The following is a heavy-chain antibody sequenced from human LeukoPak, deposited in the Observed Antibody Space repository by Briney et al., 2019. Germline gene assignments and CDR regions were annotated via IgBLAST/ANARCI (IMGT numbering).Heavy chain of an antibody. CDR2: ISSSSSYI. CDR1: GFTFSSYS. CDR3: AREEVKSFDN. Sequence: GGSLRLSCAASGFTFSSYSMNWVRQAPGKGLEWVSSISSSSSYIYYADSVKGRFTISRDNAKNSLYLQMNNLRVEDTAVYFCAREEVKSFDNWGQGTLVTVSS. J-gene: IGHJ4*02. V-gene: IGHV3-21*04.